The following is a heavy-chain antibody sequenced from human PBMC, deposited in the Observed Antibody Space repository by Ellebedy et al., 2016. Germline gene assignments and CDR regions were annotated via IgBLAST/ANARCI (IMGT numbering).Heavy chain of an antibody. Sequence: GESLKISCAASGFTVSSNYMSWVRQAPGKGLEWVSVIYSGGSTYYADSVKGRFTISRDNSKNTLYLQMNSLRAEDTAVYYCARDRTVTRGPFFDYWGQGTLVTVSS. CDR1: GFTVSSNY. CDR3: ARDRTVTRGPFFDY. CDR2: IYSGGST. D-gene: IGHD4-17*01. V-gene: IGHV3-66*01. J-gene: IGHJ4*02.